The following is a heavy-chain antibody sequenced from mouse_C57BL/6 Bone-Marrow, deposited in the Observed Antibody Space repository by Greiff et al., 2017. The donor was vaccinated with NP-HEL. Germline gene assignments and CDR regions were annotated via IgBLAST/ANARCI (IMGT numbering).Heavy chain of an antibody. CDR3: TRPKNWDDAMDY. CDR1: GYTFTSYW. CDR2: IYPGNSDT. J-gene: IGHJ4*01. V-gene: IGHV1-5*01. D-gene: IGHD4-1*01. Sequence: EVQLQQSGTVLARPGASVKMSCKTSGYTFTSYWMHWVKQRPGQGLEWIGAIYPGNSDTSYNQKFKGKAKLTAVTSASTAYMELSSLTNEDSAVYYCTRPKNWDDAMDYWGQGTSVTVSS.